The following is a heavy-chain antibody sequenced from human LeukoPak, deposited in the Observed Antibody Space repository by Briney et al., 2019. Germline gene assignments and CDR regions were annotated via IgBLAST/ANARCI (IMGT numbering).Heavy chain of an antibody. D-gene: IGHD6-13*01. J-gene: IGHJ4*02. Sequence: GGSLRLSCAASGFTFSSYGMHWVRQPPGKGLEWVAVISYDGSNRYYADSVKGRFTISRDNSKNTLYLQMDSLRGDDTAVYYCAKAPSYSSSWYSPDYWGQETLVTVSS. CDR2: ISYDGSNR. V-gene: IGHV3-30*18. CDR1: GFTFSSYG. CDR3: AKAPSYSSSWYSPDY.